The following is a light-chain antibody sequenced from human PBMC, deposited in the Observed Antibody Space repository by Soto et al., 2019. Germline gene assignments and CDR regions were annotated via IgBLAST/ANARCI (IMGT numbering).Light chain of an antibody. Sequence: EIVMTQSPATLSVSPGERATLSCRASQSVSSNLAWYQQKPGQAPRFLIYGASTRATGIPARFSGSGSGTDFTLTISRLEPEDFAVYYCQQYNNWVPTFGQGTKVDIK. CDR2: GAS. CDR1: QSVSSN. V-gene: IGKV3-15*01. J-gene: IGKJ1*01. CDR3: QQYNNWVPT.